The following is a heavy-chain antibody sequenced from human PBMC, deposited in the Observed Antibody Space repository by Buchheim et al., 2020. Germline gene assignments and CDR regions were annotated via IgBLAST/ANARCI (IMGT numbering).Heavy chain of an antibody. D-gene: IGHD6-19*01. V-gene: IGHV3-23*01. CDR3: AKDRGSSGWSFDF. J-gene: IGHJ4*02. CDR1: GFTFDDYT. CDR2: ITFGGTVK. Sequence: EVHLLESGGGIIQPGGSLRLSCAASGFTFDDYTMSWVRQAPGKGLEWVSSITFGGTVKYYADSVKGRFTVSRDNSKNMLYPQMNSLTVGDTALYYCAKDRGSSGWSFDFWGRGAL.